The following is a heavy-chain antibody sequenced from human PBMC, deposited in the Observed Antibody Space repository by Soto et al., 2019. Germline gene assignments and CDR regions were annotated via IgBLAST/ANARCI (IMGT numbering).Heavy chain of an antibody. D-gene: IGHD4-4*01. CDR3: AKGDSNSSNSGAKFNAYYYYEYVDV. Sequence: EGQLLESGGGLVQPGGSLRLSCAASGVTFSRYAMSWVRQAPGKGLAWVSAISGSGGSTYYADSVKGRVTISRDTSKNTLSLQMNSRRAEETDVYYCAKGDSNSSNSGAKFNAYYYYEYVDVWGKVTTVTVSS. V-gene: IGHV3-23*01. CDR2: ISGSGGST. J-gene: IGHJ6*03. CDR1: GVTFSRYA.